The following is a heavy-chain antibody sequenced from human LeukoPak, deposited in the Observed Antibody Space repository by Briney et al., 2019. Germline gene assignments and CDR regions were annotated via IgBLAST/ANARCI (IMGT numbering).Heavy chain of an antibody. Sequence: GGSLRLSCAASGVTLSSYAMSWARQAPGEGLEWVTGISSSGSGGNTYYADSVKGRFTISSDSSKNTLFLHMNTLKAEDTAIYYCAKDRTVGASYWYFDPWGRGTLVTVSS. CDR3: AKDRTVGASYWYFDP. CDR1: GVTLSSYA. D-gene: IGHD1-26*01. CDR2: ISSSGSGGNT. V-gene: IGHV3-23*01. J-gene: IGHJ2*01.